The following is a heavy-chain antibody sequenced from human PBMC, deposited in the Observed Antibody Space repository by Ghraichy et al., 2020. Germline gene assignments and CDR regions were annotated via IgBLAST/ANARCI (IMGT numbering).Heavy chain of an antibody. CDR2: ISTDGRDK. V-gene: IGHV3-30*18. CDR3: AKESDAFDI. CDR1: GFTFRGYY. Sequence: GGSLRLSCAASGFTFRGYYMHWVRQAPGKGLEWVTVISTDGRDKYYADSVKGRFTVSRDNSKNTLFLQMNSLRVEDTAVYYCAKESDAFDIWGQGTMVTV. J-gene: IGHJ3*02.